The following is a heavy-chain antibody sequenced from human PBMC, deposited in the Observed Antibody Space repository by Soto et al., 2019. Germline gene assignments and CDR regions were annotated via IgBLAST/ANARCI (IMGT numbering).Heavy chain of an antibody. J-gene: IGHJ5*02. V-gene: IGHV4-61*01. CDR1: GGSVSSGSYY. CDR2: IYYSGST. CDR3: ARAPDNCSGGSCYRGWFDP. Sequence: SETLSLTCTVSGGSVSSGSYYWSWIRQPPGKGLEWIGYIYYSGSTNYNPSLKSRVTISVDTSKNQFSLKLSSVTAADTAVYYCARAPDNCSGGSCYRGWFDPWGQGTLVTVS. D-gene: IGHD2-15*01.